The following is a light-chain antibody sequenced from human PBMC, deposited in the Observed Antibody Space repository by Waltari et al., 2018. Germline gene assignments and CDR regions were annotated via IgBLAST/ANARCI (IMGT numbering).Light chain of an antibody. Sequence: SYELTQPPSVSVSPGQTARITCSGDALPRQYVYWYQQTAGQAPTLLIYPDTKRPSGIPERFSGSTSGTTVTLTISGVQAEDEADYHCQSADSSNTYWVFGGGTKLTVL. V-gene: IGLV3-25*03. CDR1: ALPRQY. CDR2: PDT. CDR3: QSADSSNTYWV. J-gene: IGLJ3*02.